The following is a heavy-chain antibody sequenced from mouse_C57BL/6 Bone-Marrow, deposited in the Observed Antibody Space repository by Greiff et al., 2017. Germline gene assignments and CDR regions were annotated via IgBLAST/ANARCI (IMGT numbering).Heavy chain of an antibody. CDR2: IWGVGST. Sequence: VQGVESGPGLVAPSQSLSITCTVSGFSLTSYGVDWVRQSPGKGLEWLGVIWGVGSTNYNSALKSRLSISKDNSKSQVFLKMNSLQTDDTAMYYCARRYGSSYWYFDVWGTGTTVTVSS. CDR3: ARRYGSSYWYFDV. V-gene: IGHV2-6*01. J-gene: IGHJ1*03. D-gene: IGHD1-1*01. CDR1: GFSLTSYG.